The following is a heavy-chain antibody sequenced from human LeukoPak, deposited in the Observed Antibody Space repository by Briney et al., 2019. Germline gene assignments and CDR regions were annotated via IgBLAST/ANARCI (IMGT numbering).Heavy chain of an antibody. V-gene: IGHV3-30-3*01. CDR3: ARGRDV. J-gene: IGHJ6*02. Sequence: GRSLRLSCAASGFTSSSYHMHWGRHAPGKGREWVAVISYDTSDRYYADSVKGRFTISRDNSRNTLSLQMNSLRAEDTAVYYCARGRDVWGQDTTVTVSS. CDR2: ISYDTSDR. CDR1: GFTSSSYH.